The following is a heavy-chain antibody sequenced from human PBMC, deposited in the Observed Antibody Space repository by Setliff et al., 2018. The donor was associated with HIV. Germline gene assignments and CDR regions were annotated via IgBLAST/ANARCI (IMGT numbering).Heavy chain of an antibody. Sequence: PSETLSLTCSVSGGSISSGNYYWGWTRQPAGKGLEWIGHIYTDGTIKHNPSLKSRLTISLDTSKNQFSLKLNSVTAADTAVYYCERGGQSSGYAIEYWGQGTLVTVSS. J-gene: IGHJ4*02. D-gene: IGHD5-12*01. CDR2: IYTDGTI. CDR3: ERGGQSSGYAIEY. CDR1: GGSISSGNYY. V-gene: IGHV4-61*09.